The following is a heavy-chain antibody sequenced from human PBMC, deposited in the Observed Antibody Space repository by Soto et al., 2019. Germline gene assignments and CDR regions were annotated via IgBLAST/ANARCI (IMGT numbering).Heavy chain of an antibody. Sequence: EVQLVESGGGLVQPGGSLRLSCAASGFTFSSYSMNWVRQAPGKGLEWVSYISSSSSTIYYADSVKGRFAISRDNAKTSLYLQMNSLRAEDTAVYYCARDQGSSHYYMDVWGQGTTVTVAS. CDR1: GFTFSSYS. J-gene: IGHJ6*02. D-gene: IGHD6-13*01. CDR2: ISSSSSTI. CDR3: ARDQGSSHYYMDV. V-gene: IGHV3-48*01.